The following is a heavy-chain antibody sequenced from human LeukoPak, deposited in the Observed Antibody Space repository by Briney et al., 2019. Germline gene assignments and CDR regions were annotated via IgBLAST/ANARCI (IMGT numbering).Heavy chain of an antibody. Sequence: PGGSLRLSCAAPGFTLSSYEMNSVRQAPGEGRGRVSYISSSGSAIYYADSVKGRFTISRDNAKNSLYLQMNSLRAEDTAVYYCAELGITMIGGVWGKGTTVTISS. CDR2: ISSSGSAI. CDR1: GFTLSSYE. J-gene: IGHJ6*04. V-gene: IGHV3-48*03. D-gene: IGHD3-10*02. CDR3: AELGITMIGGV.